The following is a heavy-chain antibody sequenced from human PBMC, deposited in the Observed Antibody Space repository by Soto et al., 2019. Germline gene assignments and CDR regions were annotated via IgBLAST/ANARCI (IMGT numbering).Heavy chain of an antibody. V-gene: IGHV1-2*02. D-gene: IGHD3-22*01. CDR2: INPNSGGT. J-gene: IGHJ4*02. CDR1: GYTFTGYY. Sequence: QVQLVQSGAEVKKPGASVKVSCKASGYTFTGYYMHWVRQAPGQGLEWMGWINPNSGGTNYAQKSQGRVTMTRDTSISTAYMELSRLRSDDTAVYYCARDPPSGYYDSSGYDYWGQGTLVTVSS. CDR3: ARDPPSGYYDSSGYDY.